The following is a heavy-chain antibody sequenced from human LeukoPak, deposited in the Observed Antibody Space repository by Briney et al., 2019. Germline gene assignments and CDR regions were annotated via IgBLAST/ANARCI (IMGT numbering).Heavy chain of an antibody. J-gene: IGHJ6*02. CDR3: ARGGTYYDILTGYYPTGIDV. Sequence: SETLSLTCTVSGGSISSGSYYWSCIRHPAGMGLVWLARINARGSTNYNPSLKGRVTISVDTSKNQFSLKLSSVTAADTAVYYCARGGTYYDILTGYYPTGIDVWGQGTTVTVSS. CDR2: INARGST. D-gene: IGHD3-9*01. CDR1: GGSISSGSYY. V-gene: IGHV4-61*02.